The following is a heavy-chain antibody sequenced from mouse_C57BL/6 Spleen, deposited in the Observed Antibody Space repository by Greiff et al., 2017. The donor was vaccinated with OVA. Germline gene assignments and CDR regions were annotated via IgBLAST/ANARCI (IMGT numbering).Heavy chain of an antibody. J-gene: IGHJ2*01. CDR2: IDPSDSYT. Sequence: QVQLQQPGAELVKPGASVKLSCKASGYTFTSYWMQWVKQRPGQGLEWIGEIDPSDSYTNYNQKFKGKATLTVDTSSSTAYMQLSSLTSEDSAVYYCARSETAQAPCDYWGQGTTLTVSS. D-gene: IGHD3-2*02. V-gene: IGHV1-50*01. CDR1: GYTFTSYW. CDR3: ARSETAQAPCDY.